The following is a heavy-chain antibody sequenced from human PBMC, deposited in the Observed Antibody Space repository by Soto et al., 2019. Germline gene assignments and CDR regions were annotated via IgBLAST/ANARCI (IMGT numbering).Heavy chain of an antibody. J-gene: IGHJ5*02. CDR2: ISYDGSNK. CDR3: AKDSYDFWT. CDR1: GFTFSSYG. Sequence: QVQLVESGGGVVQPGRSLRLSCAASGFTFSSYGMHWVRQAPGKGLEWVAVISYDGSNKYYADSVKGRFTISRDNSKNTLYLQMNSLRAEDTAVYYCAKDSYDFWTWGQGTLVTVSS. V-gene: IGHV3-30*18. D-gene: IGHD3-3*01.